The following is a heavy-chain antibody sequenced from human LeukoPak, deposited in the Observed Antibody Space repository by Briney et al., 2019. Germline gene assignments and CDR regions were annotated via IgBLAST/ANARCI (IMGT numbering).Heavy chain of an antibody. Sequence: PSETLSLTCTVSGGPMYSYYWTWIRQPAGRGLEWIGRIYTDGSTNYNPSLKSRVTMSVDTSKKEFSLKLNSVTAADTAIYYCATYKQELAFGSWGQGTLVTVSS. D-gene: IGHD6-13*01. CDR3: ATYKQELAFGS. CDR2: IYTDGST. CDR1: GGPMYSYY. V-gene: IGHV4-4*07. J-gene: IGHJ4*02.